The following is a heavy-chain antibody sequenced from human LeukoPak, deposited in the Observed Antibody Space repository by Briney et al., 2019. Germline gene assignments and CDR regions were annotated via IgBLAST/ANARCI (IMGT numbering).Heavy chain of an antibody. CDR3: ARGKIIGDPFAFDY. D-gene: IGHD4-17*01. J-gene: IGHJ4*02. V-gene: IGHV3-20*04. CDR1: GFTIGDYG. CDR2: INWNGGST. Sequence: PGGFPRISCAASGFTIGDYGMRWGRPPPGKGVEWGFGINWNGGSTGYADSVKGRFTISRDNAKNSLYLQMNSLRAEDTALYYCARGKIIGDPFAFDYWGQGTLVTVSS.